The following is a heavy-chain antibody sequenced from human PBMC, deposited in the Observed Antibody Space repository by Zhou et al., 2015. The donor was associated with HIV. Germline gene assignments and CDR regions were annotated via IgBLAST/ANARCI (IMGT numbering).Heavy chain of an antibody. J-gene: IGHJ1*01. CDR3: ARAYYDSSGYLLWRPDEH. D-gene: IGHD3-22*01. Sequence: QVQLVQSGAEVKKPGSSVKVSCKASGGTFSSYTISWVRQAPGQGLEWMGRIIPILGIANYAQKFQGRVTITADKSTSTAYMELSSLRSEDTAVYYCARAYYDSSGYLLWRPDEHWGQGTLVTVSS. CDR2: IIPILGIA. CDR1: GGTFSSYT. V-gene: IGHV1-69*02.